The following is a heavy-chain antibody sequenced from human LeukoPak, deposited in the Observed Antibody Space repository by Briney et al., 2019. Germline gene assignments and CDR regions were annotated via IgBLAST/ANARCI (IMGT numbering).Heavy chain of an antibody. V-gene: IGHV4-39*01. CDR3: ARSGFLEWSVHYYYYYYMDV. CDR2: IYYSGST. CDR1: GGSISSSSYY. J-gene: IGHJ6*03. Sequence: PSETLSLTCTVSGGSISSSSYYWGWIRQPPGKGLEWIGSIYYSGSTYYNPSLKSRVTISVDTSKNQFSLKLSSVTAADTAVYYCARSGFLEWSVHYYYYYYMDVWGKGTTVTVSS. D-gene: IGHD3-3*01.